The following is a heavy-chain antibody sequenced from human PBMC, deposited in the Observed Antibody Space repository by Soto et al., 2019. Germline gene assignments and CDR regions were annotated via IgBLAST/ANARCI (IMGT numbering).Heavy chain of an antibody. CDR1: GFTFSSYV. D-gene: IGHD4-17*01. J-gene: IGHJ4*02. V-gene: IGHV3-23*01. CDR2: ISGGGTST. CDR3: AKDYHAPHYGDYLFDY. Sequence: GGSLRLSCAASGFTFSSYVMSWVRQAPGKGLEWVSVISGGGTSTSYADSVKGRFTISRDNSKNTLYLQMNSLRAEDTAVYFCAKDYHAPHYGDYLFDYWGQGTLVTVSS.